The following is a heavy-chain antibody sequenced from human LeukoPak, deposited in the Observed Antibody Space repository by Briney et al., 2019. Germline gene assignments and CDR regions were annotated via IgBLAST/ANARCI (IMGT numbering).Heavy chain of an antibody. CDR3: ARESITSGWYLY. D-gene: IGHD6-19*01. J-gene: IGHJ4*02. CDR2: IYKEGNT. CDR1: GFTVSDSY. V-gene: IGHV3-53*01. Sequence: PGGSLRLSCAASGFTVSDSYMSWVRQAPGKGLEWVSTIYKEGNTYHADSVKGRFTMSRDNSKNTLYLQMNSPRVEDTAIYYCARESITSGWYLYWGQGTLVTVSS.